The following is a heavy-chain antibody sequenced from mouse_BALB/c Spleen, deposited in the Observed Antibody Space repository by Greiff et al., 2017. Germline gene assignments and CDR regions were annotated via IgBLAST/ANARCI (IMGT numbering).Heavy chain of an antibody. CDR3: AREGTATGYAMDY. V-gene: IGHV3-2*02. CDR2: IHYSGST. CDR1: GYSITSDYA. J-gene: IGHJ4*01. Sequence: EVQGVESGPGLVKPSQSLSLTCTVTGYSITSDYAWNWIRQFPGNKLEWMGYIHYSGSTNYNPSLKSRISITRDTSKNQFFLQLNSVTTEDTATYYCAREGTATGYAMDYWGQGTSVTVSS. D-gene: IGHD1-2*01.